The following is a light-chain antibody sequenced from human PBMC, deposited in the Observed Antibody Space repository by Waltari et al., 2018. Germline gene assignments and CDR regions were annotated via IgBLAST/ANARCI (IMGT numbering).Light chain of an antibody. J-gene: IGLJ2*01. CDR2: DVS. CDR1: SSDVGDYNF. Sequence: QSALTQPASVSGSPGQSITIPCTGTSSDVGDYNFVSWYQQHPGKAPKFMIYDVSKRPSGVSNRFSGSKSGNTASLTISGLQAEDEADYYCCSYAGTSTVIFGGGTKLTVL. CDR3: CSYAGTSTVI. V-gene: IGLV2-23*02.